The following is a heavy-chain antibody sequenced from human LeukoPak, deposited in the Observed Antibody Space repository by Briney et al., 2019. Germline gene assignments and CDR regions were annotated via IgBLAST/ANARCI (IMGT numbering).Heavy chain of an antibody. Sequence: EASVKVSCKASGYTFTGYYMHWVRQAPGQGLEWMGWINPNSAGTNYAQKFQGRVAMTRDTSIGTAYMELSRLRSDDTAVYYCARDERYDSSGYPFDYWGQGTLVTVSS. CDR1: GYTFTGYY. CDR3: ARDERYDSSGYPFDY. CDR2: INPNSAGT. D-gene: IGHD3-22*01. J-gene: IGHJ4*02. V-gene: IGHV1-2*02.